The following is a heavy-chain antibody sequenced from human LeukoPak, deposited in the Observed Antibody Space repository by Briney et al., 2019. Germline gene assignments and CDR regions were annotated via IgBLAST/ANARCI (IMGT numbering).Heavy chain of an antibody. Sequence: GSLRLSCAASGFTFSSYSMNWVRQAPGKGLEWVSSISSSSSYIYYADSVKGRFTISRDNAKNSLYLQMNSLRAEDTAVYYCARLPSYSSGWPYFDYWGQGTLVTVSS. D-gene: IGHD6-19*01. J-gene: IGHJ4*02. CDR1: GFTFSSYS. CDR3: ARLPSYSSGWPYFDY. CDR2: ISSSSSYI. V-gene: IGHV3-21*01.